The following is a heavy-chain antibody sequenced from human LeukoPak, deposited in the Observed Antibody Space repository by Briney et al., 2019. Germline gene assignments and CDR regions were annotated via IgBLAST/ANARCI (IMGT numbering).Heavy chain of an antibody. Sequence: PGGSLRLSCAASGFTFSVYAISWLRQAPGKGLEWVSAINNGGRPYYADSGKGRFTISRDNSKDTVYLQMDSLRVEDTAVYYCARELGYTGWYTADYWGQGTLATVSS. D-gene: IGHD6-19*01. J-gene: IGHJ4*02. CDR2: INNGGRP. CDR1: GFTFSVYA. CDR3: ARELGYTGWYTADY. V-gene: IGHV3-23*01.